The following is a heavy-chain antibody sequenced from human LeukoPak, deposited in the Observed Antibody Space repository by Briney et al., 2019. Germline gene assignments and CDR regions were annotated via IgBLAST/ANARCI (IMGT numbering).Heavy chain of an antibody. CDR1: GFTFSSYG. Sequence: GRSLRLSCAASGFTFSSYGMHWVRQAPGKGLEWVSAISGSGGSTYYADSVKGRFTISRDNSKNTLYLQMNSLRAEDTAVYYCAKVGGRVVRGVIITIFDYWGQGTLVTVSS. CDR2: ISGSGGST. V-gene: IGHV3-23*01. CDR3: AKVGGRVVRGVIITIFDY. D-gene: IGHD3-10*01. J-gene: IGHJ4*02.